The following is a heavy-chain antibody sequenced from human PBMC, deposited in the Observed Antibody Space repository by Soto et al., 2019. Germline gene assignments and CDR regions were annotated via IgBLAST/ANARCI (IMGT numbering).Heavy chain of an antibody. CDR1: GGSISSYY. J-gene: IGHJ2*01. CDR3: ARRGITNWYFDL. Sequence: QVQLQESGPGLVKPSETLSLTCTVSGGSISSYYWCWIRQPPGKGLEWIGYIYYSGSTNYNPSLKSRVTISVDTSKNQFSLKLTSVTAADTAVYYCARRGITNWYFDLWGRGTLVTVSS. D-gene: IGHD3-16*01. CDR2: IYYSGST. V-gene: IGHV4-59*01.